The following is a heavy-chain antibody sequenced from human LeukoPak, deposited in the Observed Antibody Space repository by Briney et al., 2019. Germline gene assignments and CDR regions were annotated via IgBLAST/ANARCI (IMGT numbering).Heavy chain of an antibody. CDR2: IYPDDSDT. CDR3: ASGGSSGWPFSDY. V-gene: IGHV5-51*01. Sequence: GVSLKISCKGSGYSFTSYWIGWVRQMPGKGLEWMGIIYPDDSDTRYSPSFQGQVTISADKSISAAYLQWSSLKASDTAMYYCASGGSSGWPFSDYWGQGTLVTVSS. D-gene: IGHD6-19*01. CDR1: GYSFTSYW. J-gene: IGHJ4*02.